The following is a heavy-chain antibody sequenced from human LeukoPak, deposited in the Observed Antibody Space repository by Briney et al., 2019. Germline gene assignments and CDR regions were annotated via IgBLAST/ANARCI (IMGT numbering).Heavy chain of an antibody. CDR2: INLNSGGT. Sequence: ASVKVSCKASGYTFTGYYMHWVRQAPGQGLEWMGWINLNSGGTNYAQKFQGRVTMTRDTSISTAYMELSRLRSDDTAVYYCARDTVVVVAATALSLSWFDPWGQGTLVTVSS. V-gene: IGHV1-2*02. D-gene: IGHD2-15*01. J-gene: IGHJ5*02. CDR1: GYTFTGYY. CDR3: ARDTVVVVAATALSLSWFDP.